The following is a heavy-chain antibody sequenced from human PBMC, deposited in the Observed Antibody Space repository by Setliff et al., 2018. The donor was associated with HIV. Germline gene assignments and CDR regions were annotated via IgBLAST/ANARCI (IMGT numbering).Heavy chain of an antibody. J-gene: IGHJ4*02. CDR2: INPNSGAT. D-gene: IGHD2-15*01. Sequence: ASVKVSCKASGYTFAGYYIHWVRQAPGQGLEWMGWINPNSGATKNAQKFQGRVTMTRDTSTSTAYMELTSLTSDDTAVYYCARDRPLDTPGMGLYLDYWGQGTLVTVSS. CDR1: GYTFAGYY. V-gene: IGHV1-2*02. CDR3: ARDRPLDTPGMGLYLDY.